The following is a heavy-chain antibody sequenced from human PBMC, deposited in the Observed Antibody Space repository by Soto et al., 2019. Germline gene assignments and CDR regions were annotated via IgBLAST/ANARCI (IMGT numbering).Heavy chain of an antibody. Sequence: SETLSLTCTVSGDSISNGDYYWSWIRQPPGRGLEWIGYIDSSGSTYYNPSLKSRLTMSVDMSKNQFSLRLTSETAADTAVYYCASRYLYWGQGLLVTVSS. CDR3: ASRYLY. CDR1: GDSISNGDYY. J-gene: IGHJ4*02. CDR2: IDSSGST. D-gene: IGHD3-16*02. V-gene: IGHV4-30-4*01.